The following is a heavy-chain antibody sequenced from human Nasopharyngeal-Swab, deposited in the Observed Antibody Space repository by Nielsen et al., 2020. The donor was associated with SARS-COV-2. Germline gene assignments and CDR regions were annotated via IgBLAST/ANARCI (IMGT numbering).Heavy chain of an antibody. CDR3: ASILGYSYGRGYYYGMDV. Sequence: GESLKISCAASGFTFSDYYMSWIRQAPGKGLEWVSYISSSSSTIYYADSVKGRFTISRDNAKNSLYLQMYSLRDEDTAVYYCASILGYSYGRGYYYGMDVWGQGTTVTVSS. V-gene: IGHV3-11*04. J-gene: IGHJ6*02. D-gene: IGHD5-18*01. CDR2: ISSSSSTI. CDR1: GFTFSDYY.